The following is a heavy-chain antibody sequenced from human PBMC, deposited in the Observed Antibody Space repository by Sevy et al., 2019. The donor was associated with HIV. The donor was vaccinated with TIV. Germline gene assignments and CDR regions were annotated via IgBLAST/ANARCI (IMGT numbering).Heavy chain of an antibody. CDR3: AREAYCGGDCYSSGMDV. CDR2: IWYDGSNK. D-gene: IGHD2-21*02. J-gene: IGHJ6*02. CDR1: GFTFSSYG. Sequence: GGFLRLSCAASGFTFSSYGMHWVRQAPGKGLEWVAVIWYDGSNKYYADSVKGRFTISRDNSKNTLYLQMNSLRAEDTALYYCAREAYCGGDCYSSGMDVWGQGTTVTVSS. V-gene: IGHV3-33*01.